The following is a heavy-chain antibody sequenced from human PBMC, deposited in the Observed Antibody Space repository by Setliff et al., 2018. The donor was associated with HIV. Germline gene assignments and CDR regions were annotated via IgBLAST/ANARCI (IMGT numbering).Heavy chain of an antibody. CDR1: GFTFSTYA. D-gene: IGHD5-18*01. CDR3: ARAQRTAQRGYFDY. J-gene: IGHJ4*02. CDR2: ISGSGGRT. V-gene: IGHV3-23*01. Sequence: PGGSLRLSCAASGFTFSTYAMSWVRQAPGKGLEWVSGISGSGGRTYYADSVRGRFTISRDNSKDTLYLQMHSLRAEDTAVYYCARAQRTAQRGYFDYWGQGTLVTVSS.